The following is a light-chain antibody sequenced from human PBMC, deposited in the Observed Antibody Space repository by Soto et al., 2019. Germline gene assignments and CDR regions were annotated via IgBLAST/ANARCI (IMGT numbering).Light chain of an antibody. Sequence: QSALTQSASMSGSPGQSITISCTGTNNDIGGYDLVSWYQHHPGKAPKLMIYQGNKRPSGVSNRFSGSKSGNTASLTISGLQAEDEADYYCCSYAGSNTLIFGGGTKVTVL. CDR3: CSYAGSNTLI. CDR2: QGN. J-gene: IGLJ2*01. CDR1: NNDIGGYDL. V-gene: IGLV2-23*01.